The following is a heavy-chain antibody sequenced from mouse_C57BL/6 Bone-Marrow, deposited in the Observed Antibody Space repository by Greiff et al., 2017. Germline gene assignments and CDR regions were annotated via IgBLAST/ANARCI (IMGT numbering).Heavy chain of an antibody. CDR1: GYAFSSSW. Sequence: QVQLKESGPELVKPGASVKMSCKASGYAFSSSWMNWVKQRPGQGLEWIGGIYPGDGDTNYNEKFKGKATLTADKSSSTAYMQLSSLTSEDSAVYFCVSSITTGVRFDYWGQGTTLTVSA. J-gene: IGHJ2*01. CDR2: IYPGDGDT. D-gene: IGHD1-1*01. V-gene: IGHV1-82*01. CDR3: VSSITTGVRFDY.